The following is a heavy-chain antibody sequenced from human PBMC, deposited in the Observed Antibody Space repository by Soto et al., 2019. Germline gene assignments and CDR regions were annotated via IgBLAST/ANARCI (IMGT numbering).Heavy chain of an antibody. Sequence: PPETLSLTCTVSGGSISSGDYYWSWLRQPPGKGLEWIGYIYYSGSTYYNPSLKSRVTISVDTSKNQFSLKLSSVTAADTAVYYCARDHYYYDSSGYYNYFDYWGQGTLVTVSS. CDR2: IYYSGST. J-gene: IGHJ4*02. V-gene: IGHV4-30-4*01. D-gene: IGHD3-22*01. CDR1: GGSISSGDYY. CDR3: ARDHYYYDSSGYYNYFDY.